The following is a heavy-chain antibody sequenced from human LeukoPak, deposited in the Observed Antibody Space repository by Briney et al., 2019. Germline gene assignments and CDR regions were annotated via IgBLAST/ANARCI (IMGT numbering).Heavy chain of an antibody. Sequence: ASVKVSCKVSGYTFTDYYMHWVQQAPGKGLEWMGLVDPEDGETIYAGKFQGRGSTTADTSTDTAYMELSSLRSEDTAVYYCATGTVTVTTLGYWGQGTLVTVSS. CDR2: VDPEDGET. V-gene: IGHV1-69-2*01. CDR3: ATGTVTVTTLGY. CDR1: GYTFTDYY. J-gene: IGHJ4*02. D-gene: IGHD4-17*01.